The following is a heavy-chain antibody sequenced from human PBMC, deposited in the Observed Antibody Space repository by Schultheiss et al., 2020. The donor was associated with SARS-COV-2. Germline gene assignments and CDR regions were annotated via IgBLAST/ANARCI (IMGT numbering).Heavy chain of an antibody. CDR3: ARARETLWFGEFQDYYYYYMDV. J-gene: IGHJ6*03. D-gene: IGHD3-10*01. V-gene: IGHV1-2*02. Sequence: ASVKVSCKASGYTFTGYYMHWVRQAPGQGLEWMGWINPNSGGTNYAQKFQGRVTMTRDTSISTAYMELSRLRSDDTAVYYCARARETLWFGEFQDYYYYYMDVWGKGTTVTVSS. CDR1: GYTFTGYY. CDR2: INPNSGGT.